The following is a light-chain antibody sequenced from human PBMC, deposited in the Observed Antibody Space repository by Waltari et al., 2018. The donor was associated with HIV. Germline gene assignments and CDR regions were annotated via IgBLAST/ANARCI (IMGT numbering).Light chain of an antibody. V-gene: IGLV3-1*01. CDR1: KMGVKY. CDR2: QDS. CDR3: QAWDSSTYVV. J-gene: IGLJ2*01. Sequence: YELALPPSVSVSPGQLASITFSGDKMGVKYARWYQQKPGQSPVLVIYQDSKRPSGIPERFSGSNSGNTATLTISGTQAMDEADYYCQAWDSSTYVVFGGGTKLTVL.